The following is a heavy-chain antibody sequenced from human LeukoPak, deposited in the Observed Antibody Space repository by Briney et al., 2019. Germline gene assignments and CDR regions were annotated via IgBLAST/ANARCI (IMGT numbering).Heavy chain of an antibody. Sequence: SVKVSCKASGYTFTGYYMHWVRQAPGQGLEWMGWINPILGIANYAQKFQGRVTITADKSTSTAYMELSSLRSEDTAVYYCAREQNGQRYCSSTSCPFDPWGQGTLVTVSS. CDR3: AREQNGQRYCSSTSCPFDP. CDR2: INPILGIA. V-gene: IGHV1-69*10. J-gene: IGHJ5*02. D-gene: IGHD2-2*01. CDR1: GYTFTGYY.